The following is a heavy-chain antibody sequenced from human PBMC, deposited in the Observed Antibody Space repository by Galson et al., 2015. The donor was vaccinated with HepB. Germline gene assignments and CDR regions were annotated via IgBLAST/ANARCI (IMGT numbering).Heavy chain of an antibody. CDR3: VINYFDTSGYFVF. CDR1: GGTFSNYI. J-gene: IGHJ4*02. V-gene: IGHV1-69*02. Sequence: SVKVSCKASGGTFSNYIISWVRQAPGQGLEWMGKIIPLFGVSNYAQDFQDRVTITADKSTNITDMEMHSLTSGEPAVYFCVINYFDTSGYFVFWGQGTLVTVSS. CDR2: IIPLFGVS. D-gene: IGHD3-22*01.